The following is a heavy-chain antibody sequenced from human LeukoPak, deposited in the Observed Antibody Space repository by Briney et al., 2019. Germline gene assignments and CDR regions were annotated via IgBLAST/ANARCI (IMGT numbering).Heavy chain of an antibody. D-gene: IGHD3-22*01. CDR1: GGSISSRNYY. J-gene: IGHJ4*02. V-gene: IGHV4-39*07. CDR3: ARETPSRPSSGYYYLNYFDY. Sequence: SETLSLTCTVSGGSISSRNYYWGWIRQPPGKGLEWIGRIYYSGSTYYNPSLKSRVTISVDTSKNQFSLKLSSVTAADTAVYYCARETPSRPSSGYYYLNYFDYWGQGTLVTVSS. CDR2: IYYSGST.